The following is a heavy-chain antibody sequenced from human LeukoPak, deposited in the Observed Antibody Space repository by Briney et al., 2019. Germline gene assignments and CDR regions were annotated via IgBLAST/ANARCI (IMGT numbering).Heavy chain of an antibody. V-gene: IGHV1-2*02. CDR3: AREGYFDWLFPYNWFDP. CDR2: INPNSGGT. CDR1: GYTFTGYY. D-gene: IGHD3-9*01. Sequence: ASVKVSCKASGYTFTGYYMHWVRQAPGQGLEWMGWINPNSGGTNYAQKFQGRVTMTRDTSISTAYMELSRLRSDDTAVYYCAREGYFDWLFPYNWFDPWGQGTLVTVSS. J-gene: IGHJ5*02.